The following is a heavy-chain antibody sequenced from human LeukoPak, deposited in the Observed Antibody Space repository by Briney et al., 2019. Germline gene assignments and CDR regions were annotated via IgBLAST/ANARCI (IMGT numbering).Heavy chain of an antibody. D-gene: IGHD1-26*01. Sequence: GGSLRLSCAAAGFTFSNDWMHWVRQAPGKGLEWVSRTKSDGSGTNYADSVKGRFTVSRDNAQNTLYLQMNNLGVDDTAVYYCARALVTRLGAFDIWGQGTMVIVFS. CDR2: TKSDGSGT. CDR1: GFTFSNDW. J-gene: IGHJ3*02. V-gene: IGHV3-74*01. CDR3: ARALVTRLGAFDI.